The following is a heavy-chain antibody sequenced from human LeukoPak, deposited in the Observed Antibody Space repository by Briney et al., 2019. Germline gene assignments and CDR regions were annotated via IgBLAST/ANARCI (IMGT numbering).Heavy chain of an antibody. CDR1: GFTFGSYW. D-gene: IGHD3-22*01. Sequence: PGGSLRLSCAASGFTFGSYWMSWVRQAPGKGLEWVANIKQDGSEKYYVVSVKGRFTISRDNAKNSLYLQMNSLRAEDTAVYYCASIFYSIDYIFDYWGQGTLVTVSS. J-gene: IGHJ4*02. CDR3: ASIFYSIDYIFDY. V-gene: IGHV3-7*01. CDR2: IKQDGSEK.